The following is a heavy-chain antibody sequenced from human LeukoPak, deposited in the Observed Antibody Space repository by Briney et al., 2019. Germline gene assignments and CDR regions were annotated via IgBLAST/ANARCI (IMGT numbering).Heavy chain of an antibody. J-gene: IGHJ4*02. D-gene: IGHD3-10*01. CDR2: ISHDRSNS. V-gene: IGHV3-30-3*01. Sequence: GGSLRLSCAASGFTFSNYAMHWARQAPGKGLEWVAFISHDRSNSCHADSVKGRFTVSRDNSKNTLYLQMNSLTDEDTAVYYCARDLSGSYMSDYWGQGTLVTVSS. CDR3: ARDLSGSYMSDY. CDR1: GFTFSNYA.